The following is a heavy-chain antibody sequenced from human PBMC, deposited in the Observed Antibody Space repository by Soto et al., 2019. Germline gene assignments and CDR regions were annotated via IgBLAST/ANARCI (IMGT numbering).Heavy chain of an antibody. CDR1: GFTFSDYY. V-gene: IGHV3-11*01. Sequence: QVQLVESGGDLVKPGGSLRLFCAASGFTFSDYYMSWIRQAPGKGLEWVSSITSSGSTTYYTDSVKGRFTISRDNAKNSLYLQMNSLRAEDTAVYYCARERYSYGPYYFDYWGQGTLVTVSS. CDR2: ITSSGSTT. CDR3: ARERYSYGPYYFDY. D-gene: IGHD5-18*01. J-gene: IGHJ4*02.